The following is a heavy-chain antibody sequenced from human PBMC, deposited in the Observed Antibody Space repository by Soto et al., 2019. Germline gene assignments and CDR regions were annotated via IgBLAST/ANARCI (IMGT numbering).Heavy chain of an antibody. CDR1: GGSISSYY. Sequence: QVQLQESGPGLVKPSETLSLTCTVSGGSISSYYWSWIRQPPGKGLEWIGYIYYSGSTNYNPSLTSRVTISVDTSKKQFSLNLSSVTAADTAVYYCARDEGGSYGWFDPWGQGTLVTVSS. CDR3: ARDEGGSYGWFDP. J-gene: IGHJ5*02. CDR2: IYYSGST. D-gene: IGHD1-26*01. V-gene: IGHV4-59*01.